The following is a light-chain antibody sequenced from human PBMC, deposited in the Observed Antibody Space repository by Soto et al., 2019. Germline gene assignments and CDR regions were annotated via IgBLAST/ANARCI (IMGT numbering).Light chain of an antibody. CDR3: QQYNNWPRT. J-gene: IGKJ1*01. CDR2: DAS. Sequence: EIVLTQSPATPSLSPGERATLSCRASQSVSSYLAWYQQKPGQAPRLLIYDASNRATGIPARFSGSGSGTEFTLTFSSLQSEDFAVYYCQQYNNWPRTFGQGTKVDIK. CDR1: QSVSSY. V-gene: IGKV3-11*01.